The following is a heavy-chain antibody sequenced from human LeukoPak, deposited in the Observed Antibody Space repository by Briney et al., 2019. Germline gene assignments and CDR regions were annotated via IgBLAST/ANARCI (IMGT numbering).Heavy chain of an antibody. V-gene: IGHV3-23*01. Sequence: GGSLRLSCAASGYTFSSYAMSWVRQAPGKGLEWVSAISGSGGSTYYADSVKGRFTISRDNSKNTLYLQMNSLRAEDTAVYYCAKTHSSGWYYFDYWGQGTLVTVSS. CDR3: AKTHSSGWYYFDY. J-gene: IGHJ4*02. CDR1: GYTFSSYA. D-gene: IGHD6-19*01. CDR2: ISGSGGST.